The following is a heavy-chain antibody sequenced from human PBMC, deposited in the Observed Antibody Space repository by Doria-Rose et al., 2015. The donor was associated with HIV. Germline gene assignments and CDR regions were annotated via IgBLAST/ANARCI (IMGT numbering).Heavy chain of an antibody. Sequence: QESGPALVKPTETLTLTCTVSGVSLSSPGMGVSWIRQPPGKALEWLANISSDDERSYKTSLKSRLTISRGTSNIEVVLTMTDMVPVYTATYYCARIKSSRWYHKYYFDFWGQGTLVIVSA. CDR1: GVSLSSPGMG. V-gene: IGHV2-26*01. D-gene: IGHD6-13*01. J-gene: IGHJ4*02. CDR2: ISSDDER. CDR3: ARIKSSRWYHKYYFDF.